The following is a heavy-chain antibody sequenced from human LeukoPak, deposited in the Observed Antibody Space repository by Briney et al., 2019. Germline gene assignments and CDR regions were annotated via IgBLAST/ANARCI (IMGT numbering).Heavy chain of an antibody. Sequence: SETLSLTCTVSGGSISSSSYYWSWIRQPPGKGLEWIGSIYYSGSTYYNPSLKSRVTISVDTSKNQFSLKLSSVTAADTAVYYCARQANPGILDWAAYDYWGQGTLVTVSS. CDR3: ARQANPGILDWAAYDY. D-gene: IGHD3/OR15-3a*01. V-gene: IGHV4-39*01. CDR1: GGSISSSSYY. CDR2: IYYSGST. J-gene: IGHJ4*02.